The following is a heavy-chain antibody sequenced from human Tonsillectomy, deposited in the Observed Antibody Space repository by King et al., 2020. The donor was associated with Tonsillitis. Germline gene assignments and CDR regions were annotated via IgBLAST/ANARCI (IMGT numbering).Heavy chain of an antibody. Sequence: VQLQESGPGLGRPSETLSLTCNFSGASMSDYYLSWIRQPAGKGLEWIWRFYTSENTNYNPSLKSRVTMSVDTSKNQLFLRLRYVTAADTAVYYCATGYDFWSGDHYWGQGILVTVSS. J-gene: IGHJ4*02. CDR2: FYTSENT. V-gene: IGHV4-4*07. CDR1: GASMSDYY. D-gene: IGHD3-3*01. CDR3: ATGYDFWSGDHY.